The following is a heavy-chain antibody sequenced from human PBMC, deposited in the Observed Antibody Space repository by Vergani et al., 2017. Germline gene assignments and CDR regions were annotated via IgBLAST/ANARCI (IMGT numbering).Heavy chain of an antibody. V-gene: IGHV3-23*04. CDR2: ISGSGGST. D-gene: IGHD2-2*02. J-gene: IGHJ4*02. CDR3: AKGGYCSSTSCYSYFDY. Sequence: EVQLVESGGGLVKPGGSLRLSCAASGFTFSNAWMSWVRQAPGKGLEWVSAISGSGGSTYYADSVKGRFTISRDNSKNTLYLQMNSLRAEDTAVYYCAKGGYCSSTSCYSYFDYWGQGTLVTVSS. CDR1: GFTFSNAW.